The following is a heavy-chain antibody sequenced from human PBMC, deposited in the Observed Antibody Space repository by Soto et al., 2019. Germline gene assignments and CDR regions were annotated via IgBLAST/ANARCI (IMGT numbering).Heavy chain of an antibody. D-gene: IGHD3-16*01. Sequence: SETLSLTCTVSGGSISSYYWSWIRQPPGKGLEWIGYIYYSGITNYNPPLKSRVTISVDTSKNQFSLKLSSVTAADTAVYYCAREVNDYVWGSPSPKGAFDIWGQGTMVTVSS. V-gene: IGHV4-59*01. J-gene: IGHJ3*02. CDR3: AREVNDYVWGSPSPKGAFDI. CDR1: GGSISSYY. CDR2: IYYSGIT.